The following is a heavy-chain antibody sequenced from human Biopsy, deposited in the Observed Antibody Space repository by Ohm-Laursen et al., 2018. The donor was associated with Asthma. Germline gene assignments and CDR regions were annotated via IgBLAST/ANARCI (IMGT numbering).Heavy chain of an antibody. Sequence: SQTLSLTCPVSADSISSNNFYWGWIRQPPGKGLEWIAPISYTGSTYYNPSLKSRVTISVDTSKNQFSLKLSSVTAADTAVYYCARHSGNYYAQLNYWGQGTLVTVSS. CDR3: ARHSGNYYAQLNY. D-gene: IGHD1-26*01. CDR1: ADSISSNNFY. CDR2: ISYTGST. J-gene: IGHJ4*02. V-gene: IGHV4-39*01.